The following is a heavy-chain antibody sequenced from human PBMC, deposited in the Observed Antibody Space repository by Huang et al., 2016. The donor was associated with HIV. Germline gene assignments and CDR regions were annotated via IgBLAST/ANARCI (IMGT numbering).Heavy chain of an antibody. Sequence: QVQLQESGPGLVKPSETLSLSCTVSGGDSVSSASYYWSWIRQPPGRGLEWIGYIYFSGGTNYNPSLKSRVTISIDTSKNQFSLRLSSVTAADTAVYYCVSHGSGTADYWGQGTLVTVSS. CDR1: GGDSVSSASYY. CDR3: VSHGSGTADY. V-gene: IGHV4-61*01. CDR2: IYFSGGT. D-gene: IGHD3-10*01. J-gene: IGHJ4*02.